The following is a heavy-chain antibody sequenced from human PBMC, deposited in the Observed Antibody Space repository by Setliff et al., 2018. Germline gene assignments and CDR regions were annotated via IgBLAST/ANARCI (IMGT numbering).Heavy chain of an antibody. CDR3: ARGVSTLYSSDWFDP. J-gene: IGHJ5*02. D-gene: IGHD3-16*02. CDR1: GGSISSSY. V-gene: IGHV4-39*07. Sequence: PSETLSLTCTVSGGSISSSYWGWIRQPPGKGLEWVGSMYSSGSTYYDPSLTSRVTISVDTSKNQFSLKLSSVTAADTAVYYCARGVSTLYSSDWFDPWGQGTLVTVSS. CDR2: MYSSGST.